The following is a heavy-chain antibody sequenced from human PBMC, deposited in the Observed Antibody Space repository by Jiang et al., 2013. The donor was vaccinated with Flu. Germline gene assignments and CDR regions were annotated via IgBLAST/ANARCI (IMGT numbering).Heavy chain of an antibody. Sequence: GKGLEWVSYISSSGSTIYYADSVKGRFTISRDNAKNSLYLQMNSLRAEDTAVYYCAREPLNAYCGGDCYYYFDYWGQGTPVTVSS. D-gene: IGHD2-21*02. J-gene: IGHJ4*02. V-gene: IGHV3-11*01. CDR3: AREPLNAYCGGDCYYYFDY. CDR2: ISSSGSTI.